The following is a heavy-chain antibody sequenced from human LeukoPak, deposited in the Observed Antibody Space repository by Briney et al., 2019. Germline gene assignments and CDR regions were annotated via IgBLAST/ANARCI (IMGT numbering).Heavy chain of an antibody. V-gene: IGHV4-34*01. CDR1: GGSFTSHH. Sequence: AETLSLTCAVYGGSFTSHHWSWIRQPPGKGLEWIGEITHGGSTSYNPSLRTRVTISVDTSKNQFSLNLNTVTAADTAVYFCAEGIRYSHGYGLLFEHWGQGTLVTVSS. J-gene: IGHJ4*02. CDR2: ITHGGST. CDR3: AEGIRYSHGYGLLFEH. D-gene: IGHD5-18*01.